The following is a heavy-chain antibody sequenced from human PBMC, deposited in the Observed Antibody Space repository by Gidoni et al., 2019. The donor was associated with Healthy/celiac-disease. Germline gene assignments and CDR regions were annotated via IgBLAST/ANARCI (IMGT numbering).Heavy chain of an antibody. CDR3: AREDYPQTQGGGFDY. J-gene: IGHJ4*02. Sequence: QVQLLLSGAEVTKPGSSVKVSCKASGGTFSSYAISWVRQAPGQGLEWRGGIIPIFGTANYAQKFQGRVTITADESTSTAYMELSSLRSEDTAVYYCAREDYPQTQGGGFDYWGQGTLVTVSS. CDR2: IIPIFGTA. V-gene: IGHV1-69*01. D-gene: IGHD3-16*01. CDR1: GGTFSSYA.